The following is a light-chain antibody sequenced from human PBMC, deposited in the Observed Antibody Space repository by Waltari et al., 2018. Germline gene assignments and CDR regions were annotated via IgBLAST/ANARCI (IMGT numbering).Light chain of an antibody. CDR1: QSVLYRSNNKNF. Sequence: DIVMTQSPDSLAVSLGEWATINCKSSQSVLYRSNNKNFLAWYQQRPGQSPKLLIYWASTRESGVPDRFSGSGSGTDFTLTISSLQAEDVAVYYCQQYYTTPPTFGPGTKVDIK. CDR2: WAS. V-gene: IGKV4-1*01. CDR3: QQYYTTPPT. J-gene: IGKJ3*01.